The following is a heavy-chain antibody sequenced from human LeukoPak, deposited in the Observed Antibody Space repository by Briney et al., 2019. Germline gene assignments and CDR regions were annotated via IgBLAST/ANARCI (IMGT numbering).Heavy chain of an antibody. V-gene: IGHV3-7*01. CDR2: IKQDGSEK. J-gene: IGHJ3*02. CDR1: GFTFSSYW. Sequence: GGSLRLSCAASGFTFSSYWMSWVRQAPGKGLEWVANIKQDGSEKYYVDSVKGRFTISRDNAKNSLYLQMNSLRAEDTAVYYCAREGLIDYGDYGDAFDIWGQGTMVTVSS. CDR3: AREGLIDYGDYGDAFDI. D-gene: IGHD4-17*01.